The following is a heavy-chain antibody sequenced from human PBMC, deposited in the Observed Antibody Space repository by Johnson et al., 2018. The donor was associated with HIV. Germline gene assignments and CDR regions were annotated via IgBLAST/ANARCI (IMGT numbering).Heavy chain of an antibody. Sequence: QVQLVESGGGVVQPGRSLRLSCAASGFTFSSYAMHWVRQAPGKGLEWVAVISYDGSNKYYADSVKGRFTISRDNSKNTLYLQMNSLRAEDTAGYYCARDKANWGPSRDVGAFDIWGQGTMVTVSS. D-gene: IGHD7-27*01. V-gene: IGHV3-30-3*01. CDR2: ISYDGSNK. CDR1: GFTFSSYA. J-gene: IGHJ3*02. CDR3: ARDKANWGPSRDVGAFDI.